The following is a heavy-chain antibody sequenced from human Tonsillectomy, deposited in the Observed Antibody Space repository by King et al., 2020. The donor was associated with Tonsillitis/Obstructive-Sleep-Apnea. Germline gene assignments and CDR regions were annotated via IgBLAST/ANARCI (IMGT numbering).Heavy chain of an antibody. CDR3: AGLRNYGLAY. J-gene: IGHJ4*02. Sequence: QLQESGPGLVKPSETLSLTCTVSGASVSTSYYSWGWVRQPPGKGLEWIGNFLYSGSTYYNPSIKSRVSTSVDTSKNQFSLTLDSMTAADTALYYCAGLRNYGLAYWGPGSLVTVSP. CDR2: FLYSGST. V-gene: IGHV4-39*01. D-gene: IGHD1-7*01. CDR1: GASVSTSYYS.